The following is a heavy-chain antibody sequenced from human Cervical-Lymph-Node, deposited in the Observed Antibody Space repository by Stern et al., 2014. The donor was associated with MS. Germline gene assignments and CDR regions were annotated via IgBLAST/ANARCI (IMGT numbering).Heavy chain of an antibody. J-gene: IGHJ6*02. Sequence: QVQLVESGAEVKKPGSSVKVSCKVSGGTFSSQAINWVRQAPGQGLEWVGGIIPIFGTPNYAPKVQDRVTITADGSTRTAYMDLSSLTSEDTAVYYCATVTTVTVGSFDVWGQETTVTVSS. V-gene: IGHV1-69*01. CDR3: ATVTTVTVGSFDV. D-gene: IGHD4-17*01. CDR1: GGTFSSQA. CDR2: IIPIFGTP.